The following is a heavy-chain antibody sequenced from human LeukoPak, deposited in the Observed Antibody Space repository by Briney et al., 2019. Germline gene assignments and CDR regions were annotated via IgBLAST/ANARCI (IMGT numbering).Heavy chain of an antibody. J-gene: IGHJ4*02. CDR1: GYILNKYG. D-gene: IGHD3-16*02. V-gene: IGHV1-18*01. CDR2: ISGYNADT. Sequence: GASVKVSCTASGYILNKYGITWIRQAPGQGPEWIGWISGYNADTSIAQKFQGSVILTSDTSTNTVFMELRSLRSDDTAVYYCARVSPYDYVWGTYRYLNPLDYWGQGTLVTVSS. CDR3: ARVSPYDYVWGTYRYLNPLDY.